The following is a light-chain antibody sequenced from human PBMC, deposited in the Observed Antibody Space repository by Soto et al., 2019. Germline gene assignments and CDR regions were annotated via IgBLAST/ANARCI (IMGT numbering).Light chain of an antibody. V-gene: IGLV2-14*01. J-gene: IGLJ1*01. CDR1: SSDVGGYSY. Sequence: QSVLTQPASVSGSPGQSITISCTGTSSDVGGYSYVSWYQQHTGKAPKLMIYEVSNRPSGVSNRFSGSKSGNTASLTISGLQAEDEADYYCRSYTSSSAYVFGHGTKVTVL. CDR3: RSYTSSSAYV. CDR2: EVS.